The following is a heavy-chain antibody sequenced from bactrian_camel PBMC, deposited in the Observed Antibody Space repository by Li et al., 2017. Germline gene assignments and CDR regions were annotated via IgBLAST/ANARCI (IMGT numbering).Heavy chain of an antibody. D-gene: IGHD3*01. Sequence: QVQLVESGGGSVQSGGSLRLSCAASGYTYSTYCRAWFRQAPGKEREGVAGYYPGSGSTHYADSVKGRFTVSPDYAKNTLYLQMNSLKPEDTAVYFCVAKGSVCDSGSWALESTYTHWGQGTQVTVS. CDR1: GYTYSTYC. V-gene: IGHV3S1*01. CDR3: VAKGSVCDSGSWALESTYTH. J-gene: IGHJ4*01. CDR2: YYPGSGST.